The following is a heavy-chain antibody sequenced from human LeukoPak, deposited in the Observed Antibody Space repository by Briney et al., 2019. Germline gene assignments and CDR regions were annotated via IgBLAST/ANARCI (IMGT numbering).Heavy chain of an antibody. D-gene: IGHD1-26*01. Sequence: SQTLSLTCALSGDIVSSNLVTWNWIRQSPSRGLEWLGRTYYRSKWSNDYVISLEGRITINPDTSKNQFSLQVNSVTPEDTAVYYCARATGNSYDYWGQGTLVTVSS. V-gene: IGHV6-1*01. J-gene: IGHJ4*02. CDR2: TYYRSKWSN. CDR1: GDIVSSNLVT. CDR3: ARATGNSYDY.